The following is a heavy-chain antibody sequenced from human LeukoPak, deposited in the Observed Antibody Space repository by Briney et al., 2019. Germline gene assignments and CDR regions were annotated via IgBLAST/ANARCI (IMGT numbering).Heavy chain of an antibody. V-gene: IGHV1-2*02. D-gene: IGHD2/OR15-2a*01. J-gene: IGHJ4*02. Sequence: EASVKVSCKASGYTFTDYYIHWARQAPGQGLEWMGWINPNNGTTNFLQKFQGRLTMTRDTAISTAYLELTRLRYDDTAIYYCARNIVLFATILYDRYFDYWGQGTLVTVSS. CDR2: INPNNGTT. CDR1: GYTFTDYY. CDR3: ARNIVLFATILYDRYFDY.